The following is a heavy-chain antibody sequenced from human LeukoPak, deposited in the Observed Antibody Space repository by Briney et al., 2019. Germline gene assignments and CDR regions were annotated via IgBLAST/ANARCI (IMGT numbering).Heavy chain of an antibody. CDR3: ARVRVEVVAATSPVDY. Sequence: SETLSLTCAVSGASISSSNYYWGWVRQSPGKGLEWIGNIYSSGNTYYNASLKSRVTISVDTSKNQFSLKLSSVTAADTAVYYCARVRVEVVAATSPVDYWGQGTLVTVSS. J-gene: IGHJ4*02. V-gene: IGHV4-39*07. CDR1: GASISSSNYY. D-gene: IGHD2-15*01. CDR2: IYSSGNT.